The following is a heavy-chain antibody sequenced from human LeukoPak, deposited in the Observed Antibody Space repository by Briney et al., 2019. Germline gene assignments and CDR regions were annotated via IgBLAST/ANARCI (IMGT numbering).Heavy chain of an antibody. D-gene: IGHD4-11*01. J-gene: IGHJ5*02. Sequence: GGSLRLSCAASGFTFSSYWMSWVRQAPGKGLEWVANIKQDGSEKYYVDSVKGRFTISRDNAENSLYLQMNSLRAEDTAVYFCARDGGTITTGNWFDPWGQGTLVTVSS. CDR2: IKQDGSEK. V-gene: IGHV3-7*03. CDR1: GFTFSSYW. CDR3: ARDGGTITTGNWFDP.